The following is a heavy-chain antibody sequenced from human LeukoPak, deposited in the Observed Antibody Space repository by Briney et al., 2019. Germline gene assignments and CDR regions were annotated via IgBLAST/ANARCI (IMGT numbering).Heavy chain of an antibody. CDR3: AIYSYGYAFDY. Sequence: GGSLRLSCAASGFSFSNYAMSWVRQAPGKGLEWVSDISGSGGSTYYADSVKGRFTISRDNSKNTLYLQMNSLRAEDTAVYYCAIYSYGYAFDYWGQGTLVTVSS. CDR2: ISGSGGST. J-gene: IGHJ4*02. V-gene: IGHV3-23*01. CDR1: GFSFSNYA. D-gene: IGHD5-18*01.